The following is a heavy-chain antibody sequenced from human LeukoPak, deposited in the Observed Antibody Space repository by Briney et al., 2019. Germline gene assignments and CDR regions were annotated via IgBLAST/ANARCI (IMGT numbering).Heavy chain of an antibody. Sequence: SVKVSCKASGVTFSRLVVSWVRQAPGQGLEWMGQIIPYFGTSNYAQKFQGRVTITADESTSTAYMELSSLRSEDTAVYYCARGGDFWSGWIDYWGQGTLVTVSS. CDR3: ARGGDFWSGWIDY. CDR2: IIPYFGTS. D-gene: IGHD3-3*01. J-gene: IGHJ4*02. CDR1: GVTFSRLV. V-gene: IGHV1-69*01.